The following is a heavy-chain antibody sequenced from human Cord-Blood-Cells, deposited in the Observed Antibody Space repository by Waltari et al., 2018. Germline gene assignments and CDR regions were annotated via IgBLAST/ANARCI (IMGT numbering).Heavy chain of an antibody. CDR2: IYYSGST. J-gene: IGHJ4*02. D-gene: IGHD6-6*01. CDR1: GGSISSSSYY. V-gene: IGHV4-39*01. Sequence: QPQLQESGPGLVKPSETLSLTCTVSGGSISSSSYYWGWIRQPPGKGVAWIGSIYYSGSTYYNPSIKRRVTISVDTSKNQFSLKLSSVTAADTAVYYCARHGYSSSSYYFDYWGQGTLVTVSS. CDR3: ARHGYSSSSYYFDY.